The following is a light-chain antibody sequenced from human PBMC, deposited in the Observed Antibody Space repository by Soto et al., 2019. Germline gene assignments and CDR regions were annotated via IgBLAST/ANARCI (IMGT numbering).Light chain of an antibody. CDR3: SSYTTADTHVV. Sequence: QSVLTQPASVSGSPGQSITISCTGTSSDVGGYNYVSWYQQHPGKAPKLMIYDVINRPSGVSNRFSGSKSGNTASLTISGLQAEDEADYYCSSYTTADTHVVFGGGTKLTVL. V-gene: IGLV2-14*03. J-gene: IGLJ2*01. CDR2: DVI. CDR1: SSDVGGYNY.